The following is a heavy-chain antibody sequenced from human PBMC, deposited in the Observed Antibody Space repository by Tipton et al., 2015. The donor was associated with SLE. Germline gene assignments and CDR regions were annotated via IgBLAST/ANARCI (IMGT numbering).Heavy chain of an antibody. CDR2: IYDTETT. CDR1: GGSISSGNYY. J-gene: IGHJ5*02. Sequence: TLSLTCTVSGGSISSGNYYWTWTRQHPGKGLGWIGYIYDTETTYYNPSLKSRVTMSIDRSKNHFSLRLRSVSAADTAIYYCAREVKSGRYDWFDPWGQGTLVTVSS. CDR3: AREVKSGRYDWFDP. V-gene: IGHV4-31*03. D-gene: IGHD1-26*01.